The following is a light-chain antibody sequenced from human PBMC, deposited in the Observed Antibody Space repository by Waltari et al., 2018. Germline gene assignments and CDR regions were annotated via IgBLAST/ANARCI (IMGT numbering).Light chain of an antibody. V-gene: IGKV3-20*01. Sequence: EIVLTQSPGTLSLSPGEIATLSCRASQSVSSSYLAWYQQKPGQAPRLLIYNASSRATGIPDRFSGSGSGTDFTLTFSRLEPEDFAVYYCQQYGSSPLTFGGGTKVEIK. CDR3: QQYGSSPLT. CDR2: NAS. J-gene: IGKJ4*01. CDR1: QSVSSSY.